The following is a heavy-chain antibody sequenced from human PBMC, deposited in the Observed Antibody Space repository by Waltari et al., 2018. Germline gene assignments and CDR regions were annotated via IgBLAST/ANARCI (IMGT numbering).Heavy chain of an antibody. CDR3: AKQSPSYTRGWYPLES. D-gene: IGHD6-19*01. CDR1: GFTVRTNF. CDR2: IDSGGNT. V-gene: IGHV3-53*01. Sequence: EVQLVESGGNLIQPGGSLRLSCAASGFTVRTNFISWVGQAPGKGRWWVLIIDSGGNTYYAGSVKGRFTISMDNYKNMVYLEMNSLRAEDTAVYYCAKQSPSYTRGWYPLESWGPGTLVTVSP. J-gene: IGHJ4*02.